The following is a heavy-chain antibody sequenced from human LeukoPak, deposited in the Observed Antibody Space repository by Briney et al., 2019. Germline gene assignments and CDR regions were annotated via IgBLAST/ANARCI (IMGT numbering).Heavy chain of an antibody. Sequence: PGGSLRLSCAASGFTFSSYAMSWVRQAPGKGLEWVSAISGSGGSTYYADSVKGRFTISRDSSKNTLYLQMNSLRAEDTAVYYCAREPRYSSSWLVDYWGQGTLVTVSS. J-gene: IGHJ4*02. V-gene: IGHV3-23*01. CDR3: AREPRYSSSWLVDY. D-gene: IGHD6-13*01. CDR2: ISGSGGST. CDR1: GFTFSSYA.